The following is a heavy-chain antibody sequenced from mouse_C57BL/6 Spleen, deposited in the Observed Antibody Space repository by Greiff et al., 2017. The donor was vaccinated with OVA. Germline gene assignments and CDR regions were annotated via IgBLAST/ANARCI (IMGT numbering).Heavy chain of an antibody. J-gene: IGHJ1*03. CDR2: IDPSDSET. CDR3: ARENYSNYEDFDV. Sequence: QVQLQQSGAELVRPGSSVKLSCKASGYTFTSYWMHWVKQRPIQGLEWIGNIDPSDSETHYNQKFKDKATLTVDKSSSTAYMQLSSLTSEDSAVYYCARENYSNYEDFDVWGTGTTVTVSS. CDR1: GYTFTSYW. D-gene: IGHD2-5*01. V-gene: IGHV1-52*01.